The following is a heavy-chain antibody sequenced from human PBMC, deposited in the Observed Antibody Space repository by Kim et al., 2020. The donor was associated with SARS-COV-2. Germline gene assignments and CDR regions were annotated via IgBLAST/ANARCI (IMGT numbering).Heavy chain of an antibody. V-gene: IGHV4-31*02. J-gene: IGHJ4*02. CDR3: ARGFLTAYDILTGYSCAFDY. D-gene: IGHD3-9*01. Sequence: RVTISVDTSKNQFSLKLSSVTAADTAVYYCARGFLTAYDILTGYSCAFDYWGQGTLVTVSS.